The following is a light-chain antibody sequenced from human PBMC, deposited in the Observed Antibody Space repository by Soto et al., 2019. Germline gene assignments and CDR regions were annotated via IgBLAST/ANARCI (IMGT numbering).Light chain of an antibody. J-gene: IGKJ4*01. CDR2: AAS. CDR3: KQYANYPIT. Sequence: DIQITHYPYSLSASLGYRFTITFRSSQSISSYLNWYQQKPGKAPKLLIYAASSLQSGVPSRFSGSGSGTEFTLTISKLQPDDFATYYCKQYANYPITFGGGTKV. V-gene: IGKV1-39*01. CDR1: QSISSY.